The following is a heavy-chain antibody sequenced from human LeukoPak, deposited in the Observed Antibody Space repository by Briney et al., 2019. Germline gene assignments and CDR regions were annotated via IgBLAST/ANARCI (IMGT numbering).Heavy chain of an antibody. CDR1: GFSFSRYA. CDR3: AKEVGAVPYYFDY. Sequence: GGSLRLSCSASGFSFSRYAMHWVRQAPGKGLEFVSGISNSGSDTCYADSVKGRFTISRDNSKNTLYLQMNSLRAEDTAVYYCAKEVGAVPYYFDYWGQGTLVTVSS. V-gene: IGHV3-64*04. CDR2: ISNSGSDT. J-gene: IGHJ4*02. D-gene: IGHD6-19*01.